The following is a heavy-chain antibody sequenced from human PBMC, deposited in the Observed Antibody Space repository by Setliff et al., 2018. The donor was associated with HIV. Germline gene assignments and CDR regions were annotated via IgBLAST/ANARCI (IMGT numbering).Heavy chain of an antibody. D-gene: IGHD2-2*01. CDR2: ISPKYGGT. Sequence: GASVKVSCKASGYSFSDYYIHWVRQAPGHGFQWIGWISPKYGGTNYAQNFQGRVTMTRDTSISTAYMELSSLWSDDTAVYFCARDTSSSYWGQGTPVTVA. J-gene: IGHJ4*02. CDR1: GYSFSDYY. CDR3: ARDTSSSY. V-gene: IGHV1-2*02.